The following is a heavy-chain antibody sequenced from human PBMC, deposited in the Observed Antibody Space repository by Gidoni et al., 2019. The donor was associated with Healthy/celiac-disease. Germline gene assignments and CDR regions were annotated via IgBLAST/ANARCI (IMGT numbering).Heavy chain of an antibody. Sequence: EVQLVESGGGLVQPGGSLRLSCAPPGFTFSSYDMHWVRQATGKGLEWVSAIGTAGDPYYPGSVKGRFTISRENAKNSLYLQMNSLRAGDTAVYYCARRDRYYGMDVWGQGTTVTVSS. V-gene: IGHV3-13*05. J-gene: IGHJ6*02. CDR2: IGTAGDP. CDR3: ARRDRYYGMDV. CDR1: GFTFSSYD.